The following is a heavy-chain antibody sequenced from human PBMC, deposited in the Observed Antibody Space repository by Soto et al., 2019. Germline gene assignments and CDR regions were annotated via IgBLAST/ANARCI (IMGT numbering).Heavy chain of an antibody. Sequence: VGSLRLSCAASGFTFSSYWMSWVRQAPGKGLEWVANIKQDGSEKYYVDSVKGRFTISGDNAKNSLYLQMNSLRAEDTAVYYCARVYDFWKVYGMDVWGQGTTVTVSS. J-gene: IGHJ6*02. D-gene: IGHD3-3*01. CDR2: IKQDGSEK. CDR3: ARVYDFWKVYGMDV. V-gene: IGHV3-7*01. CDR1: GFTFSSYW.